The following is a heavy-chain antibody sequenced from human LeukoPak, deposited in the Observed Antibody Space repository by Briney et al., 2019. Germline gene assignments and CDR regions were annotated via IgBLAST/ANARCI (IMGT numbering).Heavy chain of an antibody. D-gene: IGHD5-12*01. V-gene: IGHV3-7*01. CDR1: GFTFSSYW. CDR3: AKDRSGYDYYGQYYFDY. J-gene: IGHJ4*02. Sequence: GGSLRLSCAASGFTFSSYWMSWVRQAPGKGLEWVANIKQDGSEKYYVDSVKGRFTISRDNAKNSLYLQMNSLRAEDTAVYYCAKDRSGYDYYGQYYFDYWGLGTLVTVSS. CDR2: IKQDGSEK.